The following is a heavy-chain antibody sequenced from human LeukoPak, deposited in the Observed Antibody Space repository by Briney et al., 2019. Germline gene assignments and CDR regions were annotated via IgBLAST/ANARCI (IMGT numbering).Heavy chain of an antibody. V-gene: IGHV1-69*13. Sequence: ASVKVSCKASGYTFTNYGVSWVRQAPGQGLEWMGGIIPIFGTANYAQKFQGRVTITADESTSTAYMELSSLRSEDTAVYYCARTDNLHSGYDWIYYFDYWGQGTLVTVSS. CDR3: ARTDNLHSGYDWIYYFDY. CDR1: GYTFTNYG. J-gene: IGHJ4*02. CDR2: IIPIFGTA. D-gene: IGHD5-12*01.